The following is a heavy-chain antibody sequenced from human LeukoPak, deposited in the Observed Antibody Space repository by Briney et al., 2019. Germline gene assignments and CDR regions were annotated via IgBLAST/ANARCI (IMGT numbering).Heavy chain of an antibody. CDR1: GFSVSSNY. J-gene: IGHJ4*02. D-gene: IGHD3-22*01. CDR2: IYSGGTS. V-gene: IGHV3-53*01. Sequence: GGSLRLSCAASGFSVSSNYMSWVRQAPGKGLEWVSVIYSGGTSYYADSVKGRFTISRDNSKNTLYLQMNSLRAEDTAVYYCARGSNFYDSSGYYHPFDYWGQGTLVTVSS. CDR3: ARGSNFYDSSGYYHPFDY.